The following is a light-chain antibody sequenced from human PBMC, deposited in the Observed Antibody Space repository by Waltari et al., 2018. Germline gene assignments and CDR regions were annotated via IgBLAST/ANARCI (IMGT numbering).Light chain of an antibody. CDR3: QQYGSSPGT. V-gene: IGKV3-20*01. CDR2: GAS. Sequence: EIVLTQSPGTLSLSPGERATLSCRASQSVSSSYFAWYQQKPGQAPRLLIYGASSRATGIPDRFSGSGSGTDFTLTISRLEPEDFAVYYCQQYGSSPGTFGPGTKVEIK. CDR1: QSVSSSY. J-gene: IGKJ1*01.